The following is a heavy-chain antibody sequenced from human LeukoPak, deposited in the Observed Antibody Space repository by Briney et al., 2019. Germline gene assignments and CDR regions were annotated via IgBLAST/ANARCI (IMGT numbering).Heavy chain of an antibody. D-gene: IGHD6-13*01. Sequence: SVKVSCKASGGTFSSYAISWVRQAPGQGLEWMGGIIPIFGTANYAQKFQGRVTITTDESTSTAYMELSSLRSEDTAVYYCARVPQGYSSSWFYDYWGQGTLVTVSS. V-gene: IGHV1-69*05. CDR1: GGTFSSYA. J-gene: IGHJ4*02. CDR2: IIPIFGTA. CDR3: ARVPQGYSSSWFYDY.